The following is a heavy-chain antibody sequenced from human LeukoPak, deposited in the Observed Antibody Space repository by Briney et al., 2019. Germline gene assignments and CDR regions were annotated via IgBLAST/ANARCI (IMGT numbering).Heavy chain of an antibody. Sequence: ASVKVSCKASGYTFTRYDINWVRQATGQGLEWMGSMNPNSGNTGYAQKFQGRVTMTRNTSISTAYMELSSLRSEDTAVYYCARGLAFGSSPPANYWGQGTLVTVSS. CDR2: MNPNSGNT. D-gene: IGHD2-2*01. CDR1: GYTFTRYD. CDR3: ARGLAFGSSPPANY. V-gene: IGHV1-8*01. J-gene: IGHJ4*02.